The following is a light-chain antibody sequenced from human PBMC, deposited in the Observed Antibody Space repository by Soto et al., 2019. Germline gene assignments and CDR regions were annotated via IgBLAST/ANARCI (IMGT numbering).Light chain of an antibody. Sequence: QTVVTQAPSLTVSPGGTVTLTCASSTGAVTSGYYPNWFQQKPGQAHRALIYSTRNTHSWTPARCSASGLAGNAALTRSGLEPEDDAEYDGLIYYGGAQVFGGGTKLTVL. CDR3: LIYYGGAQV. CDR1: TGAVTSGYY. J-gene: IGLJ2*01. CDR2: STR. V-gene: IGLV7-43*01.